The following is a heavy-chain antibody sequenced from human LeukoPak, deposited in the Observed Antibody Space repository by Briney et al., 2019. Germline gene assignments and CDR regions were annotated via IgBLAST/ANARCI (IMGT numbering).Heavy chain of an antibody. CDR3: ATPAFLEWLLPFDY. V-gene: IGHV1-24*01. CDR2: FDPEDGET. CDR1: GYTLTELS. J-gene: IGHJ4*02. D-gene: IGHD3-3*02. Sequence: GASVKVSCKVSGYTLTELSMHWGGQAPGKGLEWMGGFDPEDGETIYAQKFQGRVTMTEDTSTDTAYMELSSLRSEDTAVYYCATPAFLEWLLPFDYWGQGTLVTVSS.